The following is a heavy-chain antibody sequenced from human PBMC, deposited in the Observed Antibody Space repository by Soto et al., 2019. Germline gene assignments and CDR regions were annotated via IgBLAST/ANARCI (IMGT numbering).Heavy chain of an antibody. J-gene: IGHJ5*02. CDR1: GYTFTSYG. CDR3: ARDRYLDP. D-gene: IGHD1-20*01. CDR2: IIPIFGTA. Sequence: KVSCKASGYTFTSYGISWVRQAPGQGLEWMGGIIPIFGTANYAQKFQGRVTITADESTSTAYMELSSLRSEDTAVYYCARDRYLDPWGQGTLVTVSS. V-gene: IGHV1-69*01.